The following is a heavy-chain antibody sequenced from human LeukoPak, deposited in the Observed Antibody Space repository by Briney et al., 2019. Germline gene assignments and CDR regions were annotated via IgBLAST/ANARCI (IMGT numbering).Heavy chain of an antibody. CDR3: TNFYAESGRPD. CDR1: GHTFTGYY. J-gene: IGHJ4*02. CDR2: INPNSGGT. Sequence: ASVKVSCKASGHTFTGYYVYWVRQAPRQGLEWMGWINPNSGGTNYVQKFQGRVTMTRDTSISTVYMELSRLRSDDTAVYYCTNFYAESGRPDWGQGTLVTVSS. V-gene: IGHV1-2*02. D-gene: IGHD3-10*01.